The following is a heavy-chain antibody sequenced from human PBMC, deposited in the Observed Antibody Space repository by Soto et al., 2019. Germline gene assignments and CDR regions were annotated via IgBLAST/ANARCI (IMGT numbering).Heavy chain of an antibody. J-gene: IGHJ5*02. CDR1: GGSINNYY. CDR2: IYSSGST. D-gene: IGHD4-17*01. V-gene: IGHV4-4*07. Sequence: SETLSLTCTVSGGSINNYYWNWIRKPAGKGLEWIGRIYSSGSTNYNPSFNSRVTMSVDTSKNQFSLKLISVTAADTAMYYCARYHDKSDYVGNWFDPWGQGTLVTVS. CDR3: ARYHDKSDYVGNWFDP.